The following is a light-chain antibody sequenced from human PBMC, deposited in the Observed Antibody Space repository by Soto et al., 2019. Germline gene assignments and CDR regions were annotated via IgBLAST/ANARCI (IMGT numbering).Light chain of an antibody. Sequence: EIVMTQSPATLSVSPGERATLSCRASQSVSSNLAWYQQKPDQPARRLIYDASSRDTCIPARLSGSGSGTEVIRTISSRQSEDVAVAYCHQYYNWPLTFGGGTKVEIK. V-gene: IGKV3-15*01. CDR2: DAS. CDR1: QSVSSN. J-gene: IGKJ4*01. CDR3: HQYYNWPLT.